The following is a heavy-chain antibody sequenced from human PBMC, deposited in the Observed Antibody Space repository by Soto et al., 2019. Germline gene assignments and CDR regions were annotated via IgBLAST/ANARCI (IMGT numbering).Heavy chain of an antibody. CDR1: GGTFSSYA. D-gene: IGHD6-6*01. CDR3: ATVNPSIAARPGKY. J-gene: IGHJ4*02. Sequence: ASVKVSCKASGGTFSSYAISWVRQAPGQGLEWMGGIIPIFGTSNYAQKFQGRVTITADKSTSTAYMELSSLRSEDTAVYYCATVNPSIAARPGKYWGEGTLFTLSP. V-gene: IGHV1-69*06. CDR2: IIPIFGTS.